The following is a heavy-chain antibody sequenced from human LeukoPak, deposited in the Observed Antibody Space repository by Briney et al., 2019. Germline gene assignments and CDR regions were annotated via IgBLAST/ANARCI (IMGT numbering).Heavy chain of an antibody. D-gene: IGHD6-13*01. CDR2: ISWDSGSI. Sequence: PRGSLRDSCAASGFTFDDYAMHWVRHAPGKGLEWGSGISWDSGSIGYADSVKRRFTISRDNAKNSLYLQMNSLRAEDTALYYCAKDIFLAAARQIDYWGQGTMIAVSS. CDR1: GFTFDDYA. CDR3: AKDIFLAAARQIDY. J-gene: IGHJ4*02. V-gene: IGHV3-9*01.